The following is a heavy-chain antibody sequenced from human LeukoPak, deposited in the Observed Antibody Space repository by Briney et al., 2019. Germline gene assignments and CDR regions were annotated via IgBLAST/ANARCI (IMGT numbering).Heavy chain of an antibody. CDR1: GFSINNNG. J-gene: IGHJ4*02. V-gene: IGHV3-23*01. CDR2: MSGVGNT. Sequence: GGSLRPSCVVSGFSINNNGLSWFRQAPGKGLEWVSDMSGVGNTYYAESVKGRFTISRDNFKNTLYLQMNSLRAEDTAVYYCAKIVGAAVGDYWGQGTLVTVSS. CDR3: AKIVGAAVGDY. D-gene: IGHD1-26*01.